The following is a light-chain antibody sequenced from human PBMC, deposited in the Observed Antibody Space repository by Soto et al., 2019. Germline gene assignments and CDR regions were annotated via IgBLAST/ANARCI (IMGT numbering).Light chain of an antibody. J-gene: IGLJ3*02. CDR3: SSYTRSSTLV. V-gene: IGLV2-14*01. CDR1: SSDVGGYNY. Sequence: QSALTQPASVSGSPGQSITISCTGTSSDVGGYNYVSWYQQHPGKAPKPMLYDVSNRPSGVSNRFSGSKSGNTASLTISGLQAEDEADYYCSSYTRSSTLVFGGGTKVTVL. CDR2: DVS.